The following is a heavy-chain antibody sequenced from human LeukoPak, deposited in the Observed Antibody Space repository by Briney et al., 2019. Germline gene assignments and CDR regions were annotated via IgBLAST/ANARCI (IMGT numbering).Heavy chain of an antibody. CDR3: ARAPTQDLVDY. D-gene: IGHD3/OR15-3a*01. J-gene: IGHJ4*02. CDR1: GGSISSYY. V-gene: IGHV4-59*01. Sequence: SETLSLTCSVSGGSISSYYWSWIRQPPGKGLEWIGYIYYSGSTNYNPSLTSRVTISVDTSKNQFSLKLTPVTAADTAVYYCARAPTQDLVDYWGQGTLVTVSS. CDR2: IYYSGST.